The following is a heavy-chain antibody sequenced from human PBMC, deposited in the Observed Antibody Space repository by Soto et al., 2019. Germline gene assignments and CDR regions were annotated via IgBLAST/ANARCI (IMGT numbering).Heavy chain of an antibody. D-gene: IGHD3-10*01. CDR1: GFTFSSYD. J-gene: IGHJ5*02. V-gene: IGHV3-13*01. CDR2: IGTAGDT. Sequence: GGSLRLSCAASGFTFSSYDMHWVRQATGKGLEWVSAIGTAGDTYYPGSVKGRFTISRENAKNSLYLQMNSLRAEDTAVYYCARDRGGSGSYSMSWFDPWGQGTLVTVSS. CDR3: ARDRGGSGSYSMSWFDP.